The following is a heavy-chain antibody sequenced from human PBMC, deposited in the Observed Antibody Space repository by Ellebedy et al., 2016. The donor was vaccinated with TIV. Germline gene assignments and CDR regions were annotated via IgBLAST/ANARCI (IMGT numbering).Heavy chain of an antibody. CDR1: GYTFTSYG. D-gene: IGHD2-15*01. V-gene: IGHV1-24*01. J-gene: IGHJ4*02. CDR2: FDPEDGET. CDR3: ARAGVVVAATTGFDY. Sequence: ASVKVSCKASGYTFTSYGISWVRQAPGKGLEWMGGFDPEDGETIYAQKFQGRVTMTEDTSTDTAYMELSSLRSEDTAVYYCARAGVVVAATTGFDYWGQGTLVTVSS.